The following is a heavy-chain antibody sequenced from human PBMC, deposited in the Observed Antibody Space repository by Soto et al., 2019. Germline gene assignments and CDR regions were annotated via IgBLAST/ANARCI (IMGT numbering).Heavy chain of an antibody. V-gene: IGHV3-74*01. CDR2: INSDGSSK. CDR3: ARDRIVVVTAMDYYYYGMDV. D-gene: IGHD2-21*02. CDR1: GFTFSSYC. J-gene: IGHJ6*02. Sequence: PGGSLRLSCAASGFTFSSYCMHWVRQAPGKGLVWVSRINSDGSSKSYADSVKGRFTISKDNAKNTLYLQMNSLRAEDTAVYYCARDRIVVVTAMDYYYYGMDVRGQGTTVTVSS.